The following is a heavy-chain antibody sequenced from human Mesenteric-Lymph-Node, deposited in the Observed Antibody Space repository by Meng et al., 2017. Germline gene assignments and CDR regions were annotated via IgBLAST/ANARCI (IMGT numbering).Heavy chain of an antibody. CDR2: IKSISDGGTT. J-gene: IGHJ5*02. D-gene: IGHD3-22*01. CDR1: GFSFSDVW. CDR3: TYYYTRSGFYSGGS. Sequence: GGSLRLSCAVSGFSFSDVWMSWVRQGPAKGLEWVGRIKSISDGGTTDYAAPVKGRFTISRDDPKNTLNLEMDSLKTEDTAVYYCTYYYTRSGFYSGGSWGQGTLVTVSS. V-gene: IGHV3-15*01.